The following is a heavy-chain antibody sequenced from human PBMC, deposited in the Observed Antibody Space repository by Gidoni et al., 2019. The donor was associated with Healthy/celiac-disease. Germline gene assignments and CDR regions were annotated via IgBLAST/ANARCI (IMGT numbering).Heavy chain of an antibody. J-gene: IGHJ5*02. D-gene: IGHD3-10*01. CDR2: IYYSGST. CDR3: ARGGDTMVRGVINSWFDP. CDR1: GGSISSYY. Sequence: QVQLQESGPGLVKPSETLSLTCTVSGGSISSYYWSWIRQPPGKGLEWIGYIYYSGSTNYNPSLKSRVTISVDTSKNQFSLKLSSVTAADTAVYYCARGGDTMVRGVINSWFDPWGQGTLVTVSS. V-gene: IGHV4-59*01.